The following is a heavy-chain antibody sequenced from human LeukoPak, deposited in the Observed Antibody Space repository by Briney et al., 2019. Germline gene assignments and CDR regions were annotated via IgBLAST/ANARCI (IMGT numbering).Heavy chain of an antibody. V-gene: IGHV3-9*03. CDR3: AKAYSSSWYSPFDY. J-gene: IGHJ4*02. Sequence: PGGSLRLSCAASGFTFDDYAMHWVRQAPGKGLEWVSGISWNSGSIGYADSVKGRFTISRDNAKNSLYLQMNSLRAEDMALYYCAKAYSSSWYSPFDYWGQGTLVTVSS. D-gene: IGHD6-13*01. CDR2: ISWNSGSI. CDR1: GFTFDDYA.